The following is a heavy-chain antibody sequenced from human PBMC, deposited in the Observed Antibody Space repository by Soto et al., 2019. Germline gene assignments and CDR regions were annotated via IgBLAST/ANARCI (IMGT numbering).Heavy chain of an antibody. CDR1: GYTFTSYG. J-gene: IGHJ4*02. CDR2: ISPYNGNT. Sequence: GASVKVSCKASGYTFTSYGISWVRQAPGQGLEWVGWISPYNGNTNYAQNPQGRVTLTTDTSTSTAYMELKSLRSDDTAVYYCARAPQAAVAGTIDDWGQGTLVTVSS. V-gene: IGHV1-18*04. D-gene: IGHD6-19*01. CDR3: ARAPQAAVAGTIDD.